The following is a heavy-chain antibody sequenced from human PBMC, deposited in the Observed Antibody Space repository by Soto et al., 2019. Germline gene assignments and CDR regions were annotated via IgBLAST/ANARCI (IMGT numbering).Heavy chain of an antibody. Sequence: EVQLVESGGGLVQPGGSLRLSCVGSGFTFSTYWMHWVRQAPGKGLVWVSRINGDGSTTNYADSVKGRFTISRDNAKNTLYLQMNSLRAEDTAVYYCARDAYYDMGVWGRGTTVTVSS. V-gene: IGHV3-74*01. J-gene: IGHJ6*02. CDR3: ARDAYYDMGV. CDR1: GFTFSTYW. CDR2: INGDGSTT.